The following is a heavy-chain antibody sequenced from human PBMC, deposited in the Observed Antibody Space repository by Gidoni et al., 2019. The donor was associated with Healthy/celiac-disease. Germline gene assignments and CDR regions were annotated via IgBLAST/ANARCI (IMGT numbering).Heavy chain of an antibody. CDR1: GFTFSSYA. CDR2: ISYDGSNK. Sequence: QPGRSLRLSCAASGFTFSSYAMHWVRQAPGKGLEWVAVISYDGSNKYYADSVKGRFTISRDNSKNTLYLQMNSLRAEDTAVYYCARDWEGRFGELFRARFDYWGQGTLVTVSS. CDR3: ARDWEGRFGELFRARFDY. J-gene: IGHJ4*02. V-gene: IGHV3-30-3*01. D-gene: IGHD3-10*01.